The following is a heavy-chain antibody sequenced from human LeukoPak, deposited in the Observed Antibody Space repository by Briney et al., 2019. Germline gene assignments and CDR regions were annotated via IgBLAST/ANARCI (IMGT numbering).Heavy chain of an antibody. CDR1: GFTFSSCG. J-gene: IGHJ6*03. Sequence: GGSLRLSCAASGFTFSSCGMHWVRQAPGKGLEWVAFIRYDGSNKYYADSVKGRFTISRDNSKNTLYLQMNSLRAEDTAVYYCAKDTKVPAAPGNYMDVWGKGTTVTVSS. CDR2: IRYDGSNK. CDR3: AKDTKVPAAPGNYMDV. D-gene: IGHD2-2*01. V-gene: IGHV3-30*02.